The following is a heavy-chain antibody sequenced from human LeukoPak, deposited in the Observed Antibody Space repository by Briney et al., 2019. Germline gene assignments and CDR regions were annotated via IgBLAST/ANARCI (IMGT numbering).Heavy chain of an antibody. CDR2: INPNSGGT. Sequence: GASVKVSCKASGYTFTGYYMHWVRQATGQGLEWMGWINPNSGGTKYAQKFQGWVTMTRDTSISTAYMELSRLRSDDTAVYYCARVGRQQLTLYYFDYWGQGTLVTVS. D-gene: IGHD6-13*01. V-gene: IGHV1-2*04. CDR3: ARVGRQQLTLYYFDY. CDR1: GYTFTGYY. J-gene: IGHJ4*02.